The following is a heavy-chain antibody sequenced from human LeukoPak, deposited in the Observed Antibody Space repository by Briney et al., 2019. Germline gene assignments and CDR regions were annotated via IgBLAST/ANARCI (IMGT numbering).Heavy chain of an antibody. J-gene: IGHJ3*02. CDR2: ISYGGTDK. CDR3: ARESWSDVVAFDI. Sequence: GGSLPHLRAASGFHFSSYAVHWVGQAPGEGLEWVGLISYGGTDKSYADSVKGRVTISRDSSKRTLYLQMNSLRAEDTAMYYCARESWSDVVAFDIWG. D-gene: IGHD3-3*01. V-gene: IGHV3-30*04. CDR1: GFHFSSYA.